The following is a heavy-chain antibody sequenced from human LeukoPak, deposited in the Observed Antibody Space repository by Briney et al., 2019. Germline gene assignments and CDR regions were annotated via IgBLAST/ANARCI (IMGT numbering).Heavy chain of an antibody. V-gene: IGHV3-73*01. J-gene: IGHJ4*02. CDR2: IRSKANSYAT. CDR1: GFTFSGSA. CDR3: TRLSVLFGDFDY. D-gene: IGHD3-10*01. Sequence: PGGSLRLSCAASGFTFSGSAMHWVRQASGKGLEWVGRIRSKANSYATAYAASVKGRFTISRDDSKNTAYLQMNSLKTEDTAVYYCTRLSVLFGDFDYWGQGTLVTVSS.